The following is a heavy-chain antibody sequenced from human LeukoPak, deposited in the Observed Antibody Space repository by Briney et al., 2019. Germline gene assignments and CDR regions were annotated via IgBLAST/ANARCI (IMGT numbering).Heavy chain of an antibody. CDR1: GFTFSSYA. V-gene: IGHV3-30*04. CDR3: ALGRSGGNLFDY. Sequence: HPGRSLRLSCAPSGFTFSSYAMHWVRQAPGKWLEWVAVISYDGSNKYYADSVKGRFTISRDNSKNTLYLQMNSLRAEDTAVYYCALGRSGGNLFDYWGQGTLVTVSS. J-gene: IGHJ4*02. D-gene: IGHD2-15*01. CDR2: ISYDGSNK.